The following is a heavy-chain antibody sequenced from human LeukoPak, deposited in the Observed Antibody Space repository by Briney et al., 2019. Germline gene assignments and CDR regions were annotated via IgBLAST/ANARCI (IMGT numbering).Heavy chain of an antibody. J-gene: IGHJ5*02. CDR2: IRYDGSIK. CDR1: GFTFSSYG. V-gene: IGHV3-30*02. CDR3: AKPVQRGVYNWNYLGWFDP. Sequence: GGSLRLSCAASGFTFSSYGLHWVRQAPGKGLEGVAFIRYDGSIKYYADSVKGGFTISRENSKNTLYLQMHSLRAEDTAVYYCAKPVQRGVYNWNYLGWFDPWGLGTLVTVSS. D-gene: IGHD1-7*01.